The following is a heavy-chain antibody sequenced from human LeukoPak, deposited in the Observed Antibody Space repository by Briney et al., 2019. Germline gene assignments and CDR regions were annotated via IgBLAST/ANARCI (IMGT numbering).Heavy chain of an antibody. CDR2: IPGDGRDT. CDR1: AFTFSSHY. CDR3: VKHYDSRGSIFDY. D-gene: IGHD3-22*01. V-gene: IGHV3-23*01. J-gene: IGHJ4*02. Sequence: GGSLRLSCAASAFTFSSHYMAWVRQVPGRALEWVSAIPGDGRDTVYADSVKGRFTISRDNSKNTLYLQMNSLRAEDTAIYYCVKHYDSRGSIFDYWGQGTLVSVSS.